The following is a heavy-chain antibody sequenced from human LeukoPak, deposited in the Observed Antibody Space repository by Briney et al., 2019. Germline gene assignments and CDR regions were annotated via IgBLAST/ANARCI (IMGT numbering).Heavy chain of an antibody. CDR2: VFYSGST. V-gene: IGHV4-31*03. D-gene: IGHD3-10*01. Sequence: PSETLSLTCTVSGGSISDAAYYWSWIRQHPGEGLEWIGYVFYSGSTYYNPSLKSRVTISVDTSKNQFSLKLSSVTAADTAVYYCARGGSSPWFDPWGQGTLVTVSS. J-gene: IGHJ5*02. CDR3: ARGGSSPWFDP. CDR1: GGSISDAAYY.